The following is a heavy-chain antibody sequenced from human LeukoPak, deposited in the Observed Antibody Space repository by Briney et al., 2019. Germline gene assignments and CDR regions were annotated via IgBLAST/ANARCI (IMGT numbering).Heavy chain of an antibody. CDR1: GFTVITNY. CDR2: IYAGGDT. Sequence: GGSLSLSCAASGFTVITNYMSWVRQAPGKGLEWVSVIYAGGDTYYADYVTGRFTISRDNSKNTLYLQMNSLRAEDTAVYYCARSGSGWFDFWGQGTLVTVSS. CDR3: ARSGSGWFDF. J-gene: IGHJ4*02. D-gene: IGHD6-19*01. V-gene: IGHV3-53*01.